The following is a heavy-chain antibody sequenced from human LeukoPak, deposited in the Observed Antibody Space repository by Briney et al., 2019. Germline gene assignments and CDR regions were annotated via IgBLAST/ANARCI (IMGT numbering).Heavy chain of an antibody. D-gene: IGHD3-10*01. V-gene: IGHV3-30*03. CDR1: GFTFSSSW. J-gene: IGHJ5*02. CDR2: ISYDGSNK. Sequence: GGSLRLSCAASGFTFSSSWMTWVRQAPGKGLEWVAVISYDGSNKYYADSVKGRFTISRDNSKNTLYLQMNSLRAEDTAVYYCARDVKYYYGSESLDWFDPWGQGTLVTVSS. CDR3: ARDVKYYYGSESLDWFDP.